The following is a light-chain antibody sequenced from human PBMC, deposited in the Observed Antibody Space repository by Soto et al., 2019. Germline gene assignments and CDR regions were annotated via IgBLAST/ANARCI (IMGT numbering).Light chain of an antibody. CDR2: DAS. Sequence: DIQMTQSPSTLSASVGDSVTITCRASQNINRWLAWYQHKPGKAPKVLIYDASSLESGVPSSFSGSGSGTEFTLTISSLQPDDFATYYCQHYNTYPWTFGQGTKVDIK. CDR3: QHYNTYPWT. J-gene: IGKJ1*01. V-gene: IGKV1-5*01. CDR1: QNINRW.